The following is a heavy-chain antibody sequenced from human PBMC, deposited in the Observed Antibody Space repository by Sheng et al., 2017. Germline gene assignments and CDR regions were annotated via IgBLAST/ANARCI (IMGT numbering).Heavy chain of an antibody. Sequence: QLQLQESGPGLVKPSETLSLTCTVSGGSISSSSYYWGWIRQPPGKGLEWIGSIYYSGSTYYNPSLKSRVTISVDTSKNQFSLKLSSVTAADTAVYYCARDRFGSYSSSSYFDYWGQGTLVTVSS. CDR2: IYYSGST. J-gene: IGHJ4*02. V-gene: IGHV4-39*07. CDR3: ARDRFGSYSSSSYFDY. CDR1: GGSISSSSYY. D-gene: IGHD6-6*01.